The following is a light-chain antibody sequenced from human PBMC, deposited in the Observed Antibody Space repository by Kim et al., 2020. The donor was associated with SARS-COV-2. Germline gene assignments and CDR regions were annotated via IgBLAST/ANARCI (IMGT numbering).Light chain of an antibody. CDR3: NSRDSNDNGV. Sequence: SSELTQDPAVSVALGQTVRITCQGDSLRSYYATWYQQKPGQAPILVIYGKSNRPSGIPDRFSGSSSGNTASLTITGTQAGDEADYYCNSRDSNDNGVFGG. V-gene: IGLV3-19*01. J-gene: IGLJ2*01. CDR1: SLRSYY. CDR2: GKS.